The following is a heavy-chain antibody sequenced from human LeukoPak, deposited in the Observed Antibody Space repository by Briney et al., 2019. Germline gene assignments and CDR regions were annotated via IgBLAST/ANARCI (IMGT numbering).Heavy chain of an antibody. CDR3: ARLTGTTGFDY. CDR1: GVPFSSDW. J-gene: IGHJ4*02. V-gene: IGHV3-7*01. Sequence: PGGALRLSCGASGVPFSSDWMSWVRQAPGKGLEGGAKIKQDGSDKYYKDSVKGRFTISRDNANNSLYLQLDSLRTDDTAVYYCARLTGTTGFDYWGQGTLVTVSS. D-gene: IGHD1-1*01. CDR2: IKQDGSDK.